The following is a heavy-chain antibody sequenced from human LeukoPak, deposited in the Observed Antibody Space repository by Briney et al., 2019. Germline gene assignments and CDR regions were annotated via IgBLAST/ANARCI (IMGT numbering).Heavy chain of an antibody. V-gene: IGHV3-7*01. CDR1: GFTFSIYW. D-gene: IGHD2-21*02. CDR2: IKGDGSER. Sequence: PGGSLRLSCAASGFTFSIYWMSWVRQAPGKGLEWVATIKGDGSERYYVDSVKGRFTVSRDNAKNSMYLQMNSLRAEDTAVYYCARGVTYTVDYWGQGTLVTVSS. CDR3: ARGVTYTVDY. J-gene: IGHJ4*02.